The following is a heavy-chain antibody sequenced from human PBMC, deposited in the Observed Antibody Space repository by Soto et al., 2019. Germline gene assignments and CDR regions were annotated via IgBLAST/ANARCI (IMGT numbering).Heavy chain of an antibody. CDR3: ARVLASLLLKGYGRDV. CDR1: GYTFTSYG. CDR2: ISAYNGNT. Sequence: GASVKVSCKASGYTFTSYGISWVRQAPGQGLEWMGWISAYNGNTNYAQKLQGRVTMTTDTSTSTAYMELRSLRSDDTAVYYCARVLASLLLKGYGRDVWGQGKTGTVSS. J-gene: IGHJ6*02. D-gene: IGHD2-15*01. V-gene: IGHV1-18*01.